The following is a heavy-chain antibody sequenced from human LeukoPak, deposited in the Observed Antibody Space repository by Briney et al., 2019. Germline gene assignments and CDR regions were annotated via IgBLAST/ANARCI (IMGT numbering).Heavy chain of an antibody. CDR3: ATGGHRHCSTTSCLGY. D-gene: IGHD2-2*01. J-gene: IGHJ4*02. CDR2: IYYSGST. CDR1: GGSISNYY. Sequence: PSETLSLTCTVSGGSISNYYWSWIRQPPGKGLEWISYIYYSGSTSYNPSLRSRVTMSVDTSKKFFSLHMTSVTAADTAVYYCATGGHRHCSTTSCLGYWGPGTLVTVAS. V-gene: IGHV4-59*01.